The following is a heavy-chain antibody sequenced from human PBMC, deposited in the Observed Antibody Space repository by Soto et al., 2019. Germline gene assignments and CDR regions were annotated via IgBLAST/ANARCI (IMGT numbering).Heavy chain of an antibody. Sequence: GASVKVSCKASGHTFTTYDINWVRHATGQGLEWMGWMSPNSGNTGYAQKFQGRVTMTRDTSISTAYMELSSLRSDDTAVYYCARQWELSGYYYGMDVWGQGTTVTVSS. CDR3: ARQWELSGYYYGMDV. J-gene: IGHJ6*02. D-gene: IGHD1-26*01. V-gene: IGHV1-8*01. CDR2: MSPNSGNT. CDR1: GHTFTTYD.